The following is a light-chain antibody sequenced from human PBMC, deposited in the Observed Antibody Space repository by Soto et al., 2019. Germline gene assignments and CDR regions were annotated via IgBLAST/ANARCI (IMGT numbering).Light chain of an antibody. CDR1: QSVSGN. CDR3: QQYNNWPPIT. Sequence: EIVMTQSPATLSVSPGERATLSCRASQSVSGNLAWYQQKPGQAPRLLIYAASTRATGIPARVSGSGSGTEFTLTISSLQAEDFAVYCCQQYNNWPPITFGPGTKVDIK. V-gene: IGKV3-15*01. CDR2: AAS. J-gene: IGKJ3*01.